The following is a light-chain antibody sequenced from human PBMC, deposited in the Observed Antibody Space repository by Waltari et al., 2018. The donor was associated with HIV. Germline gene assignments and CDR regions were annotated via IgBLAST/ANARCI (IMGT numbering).Light chain of an antibody. CDR3: MQTLEIHT. CDR2: LSS. Sequence: EIVMTQSPPSLSATPGEPAFISCTSSQSLLHSDGYNYLDWYLQKSGQSPQLLIYLSSNRASGVPDRFSGSGSGTDFVLKITIVEAEDVVIYYLMQTLEIHTFGPGTKVDI. J-gene: IGKJ3*01. V-gene: IGKV2-28*01. CDR1: QSLLHSDGYNY.